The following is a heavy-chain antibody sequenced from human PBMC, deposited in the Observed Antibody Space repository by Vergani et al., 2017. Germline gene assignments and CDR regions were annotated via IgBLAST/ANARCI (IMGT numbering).Heavy chain of an antibody. CDR2: ISYDGSNK. J-gene: IGHJ4*02. CDR1: GFTFSSYG. CDR3: AKSSSCWYYY. D-gene: IGHD6-19*01. V-gene: IGHV3-30*18. Sequence: QVQLVESGGGVVQPGRSLRLSCAASGFTFSSYGMHWVRQAPGKGLEWVAVISYDGSNKYYADSVKGRFTIPRDNSKNTLYLQMNSLRAEDTAVYYCAKSSSCWYYYWGQGTLVTVSS.